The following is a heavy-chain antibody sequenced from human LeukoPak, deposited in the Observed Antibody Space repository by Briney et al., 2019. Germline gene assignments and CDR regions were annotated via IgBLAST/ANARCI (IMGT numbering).Heavy chain of an antibody. CDR1: GYSISSGYY. D-gene: IGHD2/OR15-2a*01. V-gene: IGHV4-38-2*02. CDR2: IYHSGAT. CDR3: ARDFPWTPY. Sequence: PSETLSLTCTVSGYSISSGYYWGWIRQPPGKGLEWIGSIYHSGATYYNPSLKSRVTMSLDTSKNQFSLKLSSVTAADTAVYYCARDFPWTPYWGQGTLVTVSS. J-gene: IGHJ4*02.